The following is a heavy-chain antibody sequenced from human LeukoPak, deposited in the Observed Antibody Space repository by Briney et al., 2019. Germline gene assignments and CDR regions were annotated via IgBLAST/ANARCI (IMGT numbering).Heavy chain of an antibody. V-gene: IGHV1-18*01. CDR3: ARDLAGYSSSWYDY. D-gene: IGHD6-13*01. J-gene: IGHJ4*02. Sequence: ASVKVSCKASGYTFTSYGISWVRQAPGQGLEWMGWISAYNGNTKYAQNLQGRVTMTTDTSTSIAYMELRSLRFDDTAVYYCARDLAGYSSSWYDYWGQGTLVTVSS. CDR1: GYTFTSYG. CDR2: ISAYNGNT.